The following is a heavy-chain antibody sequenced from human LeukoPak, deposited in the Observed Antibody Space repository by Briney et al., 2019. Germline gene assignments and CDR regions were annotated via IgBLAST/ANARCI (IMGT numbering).Heavy chain of an antibody. V-gene: IGHV4-39*01. Sequence: SETLSLTCTVSGGSISSSSYYWGWIRQPPGKGLEWIGSIYYSGNTYYNPSLKSRVTISVDTSKNQFSLKLSSVTAADTAVYYCARLAKTIAARPFDYWGQGTLVTVSS. J-gene: IGHJ4*02. CDR1: GGSISSSSYY. D-gene: IGHD6-6*01. CDR3: ARLAKTIAARPFDY. CDR2: IYYSGNT.